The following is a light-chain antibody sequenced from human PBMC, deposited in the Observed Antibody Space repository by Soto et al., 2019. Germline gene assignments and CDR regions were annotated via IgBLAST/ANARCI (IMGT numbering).Light chain of an antibody. V-gene: IGLV2-14*01. CDR2: GVS. Sequence: QSALTQPASVSGSPGQSITISCTGTSSDVGGYNYVSWYQQHPGKAPKLMIYGVSNRPSGVSNRFSGSKSGNTASLTISGLQAEDEADYYCSSYTSSSTLGYVFGTGTKLTVL. CDR3: SSYTSSSTLGYV. J-gene: IGLJ1*01. CDR1: SSDVGGYNY.